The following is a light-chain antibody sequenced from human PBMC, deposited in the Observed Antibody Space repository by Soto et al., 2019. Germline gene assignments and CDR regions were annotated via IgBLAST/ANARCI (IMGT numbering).Light chain of an antibody. CDR3: QQYNSWT. CDR1: QSVSGW. V-gene: IGKV1-5*01. J-gene: IGKJ1*01. Sequence: DIQMTQSPSTPSASVGDTVTVTCRASQSVSGWLAWYQQKPGKAPKLLIYDASSLESGVPSRFSGSGSGTEFTLTISSLQPDDFATYYCQQYNSWTFGQGTKVDIK. CDR2: DAS.